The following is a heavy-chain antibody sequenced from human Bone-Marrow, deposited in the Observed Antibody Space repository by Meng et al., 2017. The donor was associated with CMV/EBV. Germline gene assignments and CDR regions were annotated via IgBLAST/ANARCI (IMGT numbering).Heavy chain of an antibody. V-gene: IGHV3-30*02. J-gene: IGHJ4*02. CDR1: GFTFSSYG. CDR3: ALTSYVDTDFDY. D-gene: IGHD5-18*01. CDR2: IRYDGSNK. Sequence: GESLKISCAASGFTFSSYGMHWVRQAPGKGLEWVAFIRYDGSNKYYADSVKGRFTISRDNSKNTLYLQMNSLRAEDTAVYYCALTSYVDTDFDYWGQGTLVTVSS.